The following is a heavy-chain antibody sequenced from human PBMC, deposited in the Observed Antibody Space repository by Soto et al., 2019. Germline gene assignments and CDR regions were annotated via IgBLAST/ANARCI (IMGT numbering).Heavy chain of an antibody. V-gene: IGHV3-21*01. CDR1: GFTFSSYT. Sequence: PGGSVRLSCAASGFTFSSYTVNWVRQAPGGGLEWVSSISSSSALMYYTDSVKGRFNISRDNAKNSLYLQMNSLRAEDTAVYYCARLAARTDAFDLWGQGTMVTVSS. CDR2: ISSSSALM. D-gene: IGHD6-6*01. CDR3: ARLAARTDAFDL. J-gene: IGHJ3*01.